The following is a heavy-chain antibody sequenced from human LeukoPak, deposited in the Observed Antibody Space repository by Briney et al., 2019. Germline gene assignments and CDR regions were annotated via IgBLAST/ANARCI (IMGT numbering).Heavy chain of an antibody. D-gene: IGHD3-16*01. CDR1: GGSISSHY. J-gene: IGHJ4*02. V-gene: IGHV4-59*11. Sequence: SETLSLTCTVSGGSISSHYWSWIRQPPGKGLEWIGYIYYSGSTNYNPSLKSRVTISVDTFKNQFSLKLSSVTAADTAVYYCARDLGYYFDYWGQGTLVTVSS. CDR2: IYYSGST. CDR3: ARDLGYYFDY.